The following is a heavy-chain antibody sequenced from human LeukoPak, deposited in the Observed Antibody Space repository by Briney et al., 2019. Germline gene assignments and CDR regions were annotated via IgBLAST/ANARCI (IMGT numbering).Heavy chain of an antibody. J-gene: IGHJ4*02. Sequence: SETLSLTCTVSGVSMNSYHWSWLRQPPGKGLEWIGYISDSGSTNYNPSLRSRVTISEGTSMNEFSLKLSSVTAADTAVYYCASGRGGYNPGYWGQGTLVTASS. D-gene: IGHD5-24*01. V-gene: IGHV4-59*01. CDR1: GVSMNSYH. CDR2: ISDSGST. CDR3: ASGRGGYNPGY.